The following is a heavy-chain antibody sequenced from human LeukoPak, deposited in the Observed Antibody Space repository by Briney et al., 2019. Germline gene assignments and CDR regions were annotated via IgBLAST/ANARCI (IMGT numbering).Heavy chain of an antibody. CDR2: LSYDGSNK. V-gene: IGHV3-30*04. CDR1: GFTFSSYA. Sequence: GGSLRLSCAASGFTFSSYAMHWVRQAPGKGLEWVAVLSYDGSNKYYADSVKGRFTISRDNSKNTLYLQMNSLRAEDTAVYYCARDTRQSAFDIWGQGTMVTVSS. CDR3: ARDTRQSAFDI. J-gene: IGHJ3*02. D-gene: IGHD1-1*01.